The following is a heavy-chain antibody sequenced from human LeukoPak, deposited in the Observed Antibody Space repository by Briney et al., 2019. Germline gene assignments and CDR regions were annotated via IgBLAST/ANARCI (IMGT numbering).Heavy chain of an antibody. CDR2: ITSNGDNT. Sequence: PGGSLRLSCAASGFTFSTYAMHWVXQAXGXXLXYVSSITSNGDNTYYANSVKGRFTISRDNSKNTLYLQMGSLRAEDMAVYYCARDRAGNGDYWGQGTLVTVSS. CDR3: ARDRAGNGDY. D-gene: IGHD4-23*01. CDR1: GFTFSTYA. V-gene: IGHV3-64*01. J-gene: IGHJ4*02.